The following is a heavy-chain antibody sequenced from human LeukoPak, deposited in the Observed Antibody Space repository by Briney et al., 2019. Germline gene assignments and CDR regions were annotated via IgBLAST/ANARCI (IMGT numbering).Heavy chain of an antibody. Sequence: GGSLRLSCAASGFTVSSNYMTWVRQAPGKGLEWVSVIFSGGGGYYADSVKGRFTISRDNSKNTLYLQMSSLRAEDTAVYYCARGHTTPVRFDYWGQGTLVTVSS. CDR2: IFSGGGG. J-gene: IGHJ4*02. V-gene: IGHV3-53*01. CDR3: ARGHTTPVRFDY. CDR1: GFTVSSNY. D-gene: IGHD1-26*01.